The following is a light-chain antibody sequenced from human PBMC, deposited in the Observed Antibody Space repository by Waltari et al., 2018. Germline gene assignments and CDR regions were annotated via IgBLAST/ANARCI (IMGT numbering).Light chain of an antibody. Sequence: QSVLTQPPSVSGAPGQTVTISCTGSSSNIGAGHDVHWYQKFPGTAPNLLIYGNTNRPSVVRDRVPGSRSGTAASLAITGLQAEDEAQDYCQSFEISLSGGVLFGGGTKVTVL. CDR1: SSNIGAGHD. V-gene: IGLV1-40*01. J-gene: IGLJ2*01. CDR3: QSFEISLSGGVL. CDR2: GNT.